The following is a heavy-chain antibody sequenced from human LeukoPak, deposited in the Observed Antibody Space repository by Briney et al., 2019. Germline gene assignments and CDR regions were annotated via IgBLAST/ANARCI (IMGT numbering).Heavy chain of an antibody. Sequence: GSSVKVSCKASGGTFSSYAISWVRQAPGQGLEWMRGIIPIFGTANYAQKFQGRVTITADKSTSTAYMELSSLRSEDTAVYYCARADTMVRGVNQPYYYGMDVWGKGATVTVSS. CDR3: ARADTMVRGVNQPYYYGMDV. D-gene: IGHD3-10*01. V-gene: IGHV1-69*06. CDR1: GGTFSSYA. CDR2: IIPIFGTA. J-gene: IGHJ6*04.